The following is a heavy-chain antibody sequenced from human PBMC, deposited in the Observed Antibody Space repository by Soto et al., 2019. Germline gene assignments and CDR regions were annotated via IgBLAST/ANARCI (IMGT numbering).Heavy chain of an antibody. D-gene: IGHD3-10*01. CDR1: GGSFSGYY. V-gene: IGHV4-34*01. CDR3: ATVTKHYYGSGTRYNYYYGMDV. CDR2: INHSGST. J-gene: IGHJ6*02. Sequence: SETLPLTCAVYGGSFSGYYWSWIRQPPGKGLEWIGEINHSGSTNYNPSLKSRVTISVDTSKNQFSLKLSSVTAADTAVYYCATVTKHYYGSGTRYNYYYGMDVWGQGTTVT.